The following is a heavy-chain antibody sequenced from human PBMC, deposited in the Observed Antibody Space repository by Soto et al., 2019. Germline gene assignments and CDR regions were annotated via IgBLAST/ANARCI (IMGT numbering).Heavy chain of an antibody. CDR3: ARQNRVVVAATSYYGMDV. D-gene: IGHD2-15*01. CDR2: IYPGDSDT. V-gene: IGHV5-51*01. CDR1: GYSFTSYW. J-gene: IGHJ6*02. Sequence: GESLKLSCKGSGYSFTSYWIGWVRQMPGKGLEWMGIIYPGDSDTRYSPSFQGQVTISADKSISTAYLQWSSLKASDTAMYYCARQNRVVVAATSYYGMDVWGQGTTVTVSS.